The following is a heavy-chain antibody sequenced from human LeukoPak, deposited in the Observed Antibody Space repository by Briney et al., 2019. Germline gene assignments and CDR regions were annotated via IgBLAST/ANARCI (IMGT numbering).Heavy chain of an antibody. CDR3: ASGYRFRK. Sequence: ASVKVSCKASGYPFTDYYMHWVRQAPGQGLEWMGWINPNRGGTDYAQKFQGRVTMTRDTSISTAYMELSRLRYDDTAVYYCASGYRFRKWGQGTLVTVSS. CDR2: INPNRGGT. CDR1: GYPFTDYY. D-gene: IGHD5-18*01. J-gene: IGHJ4*02. V-gene: IGHV1-2*02.